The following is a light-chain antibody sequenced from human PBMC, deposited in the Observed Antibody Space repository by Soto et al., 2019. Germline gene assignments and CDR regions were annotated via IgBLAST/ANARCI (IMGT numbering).Light chain of an antibody. CDR1: SSNIGAGYD. CDR2: GNS. CDR3: QSYDSSMSGSYV. J-gene: IGLJ1*01. Sequence: QSVLTQPPSVSGAPGQRVTISCTGSSSNIGAGYDVHWYQQLPGTAPKLLIYGNSNRPSGVPDRFSGSKSGTSASLAITGLQAEYGADYYCQSYDSSMSGSYVFGTGNKVTVL. V-gene: IGLV1-40*01.